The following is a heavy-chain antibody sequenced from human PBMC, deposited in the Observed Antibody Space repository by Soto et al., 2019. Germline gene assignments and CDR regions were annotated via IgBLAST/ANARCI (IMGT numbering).Heavy chain of an antibody. D-gene: IGHD6-19*01. CDR3: ARDGWRIDY. CDR2: IIANNGNT. J-gene: IGHJ4*02. V-gene: IGHV1-18*04. Sequence: ASVRVSCKAPGGTFSSYSINWVRQAPGQGLEWMGWIIANNGNTNFAQKLQGRVTMTADTSTSTAYMELRSLRSDDTAVYYRARDGWRIDYWGQGTLVTVSS. CDR1: GGTFSSYS.